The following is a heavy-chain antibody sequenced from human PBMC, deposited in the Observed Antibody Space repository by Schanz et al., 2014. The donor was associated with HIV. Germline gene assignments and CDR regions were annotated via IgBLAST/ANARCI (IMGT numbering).Heavy chain of an antibody. D-gene: IGHD3-22*01. CDR3: AKPEYDSSGNSQTHFDY. CDR2: ISESGGRP. J-gene: IGHJ4*02. V-gene: IGHV3-23*01. CDR1: GFAFNNYA. Sequence: EVQLLESGGGFVQPGGSLRLSCAASGFAFNNYAMTWVRQAPGKGLEWVSSISESGGRPYYADSVNGRFTISRDNSKNTLSLQMTALRTEDTAIYYCAKPEYDSSGNSQTHFDYWGQGTLVSVSS.